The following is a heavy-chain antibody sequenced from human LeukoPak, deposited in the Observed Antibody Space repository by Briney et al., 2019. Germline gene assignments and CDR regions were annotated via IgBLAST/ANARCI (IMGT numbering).Heavy chain of an antibody. Sequence: GGSLRLSCAAFGFTFSSYAMSWVRQAPGKGLEWVSGISGSGDNTYYADSVKGRFTISRDNSKNTLYVQVNSLGTEDTAVYYCAKGSYYDSSGSFYFDYWGQGTLVTVSS. V-gene: IGHV3-23*01. D-gene: IGHD3-22*01. CDR2: ISGSGDNT. J-gene: IGHJ4*02. CDR1: GFTFSSYA. CDR3: AKGSYYDSSGSFYFDY.